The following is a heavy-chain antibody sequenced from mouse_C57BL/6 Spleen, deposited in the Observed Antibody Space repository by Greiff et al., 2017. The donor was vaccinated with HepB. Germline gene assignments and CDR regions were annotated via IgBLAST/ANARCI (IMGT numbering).Heavy chain of an antibody. CDR3: ARGGYDGRAYAMDY. CDR1: GYTFTSYG. V-gene: IGHV1-81*01. CDR2: IYPRSGNT. Sequence: LVESGAELARPGASVKLSCKASGYTFTSYGISWVKQRTGQGLEWIGEIYPRSGNTYYNEKFKGKATLTADKSSSTAYMELRSLTSEDSAVYFCARGGYDGRAYAMDYWGQGTSVTVSS. J-gene: IGHJ4*01. D-gene: IGHD2-2*01.